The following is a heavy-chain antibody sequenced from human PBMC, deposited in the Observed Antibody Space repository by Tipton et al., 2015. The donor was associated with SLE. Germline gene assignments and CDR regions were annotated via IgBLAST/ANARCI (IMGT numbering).Heavy chain of an antibody. J-gene: IGHJ4*02. V-gene: IGHV4-59*01. CDR3: ARDEDLDY. CDR1: GSSISSYY. Sequence: TLSLTCTVSGSSISSYYWNWIRQTPGKGLEWIGYIYYSGSSNYNPSLKSRVTISLVTSKKQLSLKLTSVTAADTAVYYCARDEDLDYWGQGTLVTVSS. CDR2: IYYSGSS.